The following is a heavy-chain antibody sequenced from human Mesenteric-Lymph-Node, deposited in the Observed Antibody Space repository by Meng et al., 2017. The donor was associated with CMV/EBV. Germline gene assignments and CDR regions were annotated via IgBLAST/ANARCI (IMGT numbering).Heavy chain of an antibody. D-gene: IGHD3-22*01. CDR1: RGSISTSSKW. Sequence: VSRGSISTSSKWWTWVRQSPEKGLQWIGEINHSGTANYNPSLKSRVTISVDRSNNQFFLRLNSVTAADTAVYYCSRFDSTGYGFDSWGQGTLVTVSS. CDR3: SRFDSTGYGFDS. CDR2: INHSGTA. V-gene: IGHV4-4*02. J-gene: IGHJ4*02.